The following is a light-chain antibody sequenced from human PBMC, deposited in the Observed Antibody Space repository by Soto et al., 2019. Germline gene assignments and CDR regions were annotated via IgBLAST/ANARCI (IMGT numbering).Light chain of an antibody. Sequence: VLTQPPSASGTPGQRVTMSCFGSSSNIGSNYVYWYQQLPGAAPKLLIYTNNQRPSGVPDRFSGSKSGTSASLAISGLRSEDEADYYCAAWDDSLSGYVFGTGTKVTVL. CDR2: TNN. J-gene: IGLJ1*01. CDR1: SSNIGSNY. V-gene: IGLV1-47*01. CDR3: AAWDDSLSGYV.